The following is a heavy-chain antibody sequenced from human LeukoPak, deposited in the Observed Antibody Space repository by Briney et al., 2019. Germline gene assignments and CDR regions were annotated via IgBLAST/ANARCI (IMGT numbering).Heavy chain of an antibody. D-gene: IGHD5-18*01. CDR3: ARTTSFTASGYDC. Sequence: GASVKVSCMTSGYSISTYHINWVPQASGQGLEWLGWMNPYTGDRGYAQRFQGRLSITSDTSISTAYMELGSLKSDDTAVYFCARTTSFTASGYDCWGQGTLVTVSS. V-gene: IGHV1-8*03. CDR1: GYSISTYH. J-gene: IGHJ4*02. CDR2: MNPYTGDR.